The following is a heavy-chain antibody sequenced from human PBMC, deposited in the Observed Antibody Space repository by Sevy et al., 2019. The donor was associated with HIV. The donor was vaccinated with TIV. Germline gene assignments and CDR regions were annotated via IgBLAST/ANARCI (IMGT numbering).Heavy chain of an antibody. CDR2: IKQDGSEK. D-gene: IGHD2-15*01. V-gene: IGHV3-7*01. CDR3: ARTILGYCSGGSCYGCFDP. CDR1: GFTFSTYW. J-gene: IGHJ5*02. Sequence: GGSLRLSCAVSGFTFSTYWMSWVRQAPGKGLEWVANIKQDGSEKYYVDSVKGRFTISRDNAKNSLHLQLNSLRAEDTAVYYCARTILGYCSGGSCYGCFDPWGQGTLVTVSS.